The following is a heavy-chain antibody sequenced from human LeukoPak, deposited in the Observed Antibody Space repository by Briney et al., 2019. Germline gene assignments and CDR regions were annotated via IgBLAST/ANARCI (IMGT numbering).Heavy chain of an antibody. J-gene: IGHJ3*02. Sequence: PGGSLRLSCAASGFTFSGSAMHWVRQASGKGLEWVGRIRSKANSYATAYAASVKGRFTISRDDSKNTAYLQMNSLKTEDTAVYYCTRPLATTSNAFDIWGQGTMVTVSS. CDR1: GFTFSGSA. CDR3: TRPLATTSNAFDI. V-gene: IGHV3-73*01. D-gene: IGHD1-26*01. CDR2: IRSKANSYAT.